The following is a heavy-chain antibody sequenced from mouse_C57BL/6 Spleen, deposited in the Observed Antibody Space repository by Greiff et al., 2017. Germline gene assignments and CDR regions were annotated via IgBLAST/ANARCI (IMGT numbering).Heavy chain of an antibody. J-gene: IGHJ4*01. CDR1: GFTFTDYY. V-gene: IGHV7-3*01. CDR3: ARPLYDYAAMDY. D-gene: IGHD2-4*01. Sequence: EVQLQESGGGLVQPGGSLSLSCAASGFTFTDYYMSWVPQPPGKALEWLGFIRHRANGYTSKYSVSVKGRLTISRDNYKSILYLQMKALRAEDRATDYYARPLYDYAAMDYWGQGTSVTVSS. CDR2: IRHRANGYTS.